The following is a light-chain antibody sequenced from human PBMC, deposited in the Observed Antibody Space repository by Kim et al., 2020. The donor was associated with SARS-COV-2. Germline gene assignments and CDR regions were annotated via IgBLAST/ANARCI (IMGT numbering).Light chain of an antibody. CDR3: QQYRNYPFT. J-gene: IGKJ3*01. V-gene: IGKV1-16*01. CDR1: QDIGKY. CDR2: ATS. Sequence: ASVGDRVTVTCRESQDIGKYVVWFQQKPGKAPKSLMYATSTLESGVSSRFSGSGSGTDFSLTITSLQPEDFATYYCQQYRNYPFTFGPGTKVDIK.